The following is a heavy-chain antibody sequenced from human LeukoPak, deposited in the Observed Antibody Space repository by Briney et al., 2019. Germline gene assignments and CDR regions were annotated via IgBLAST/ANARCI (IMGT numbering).Heavy chain of an antibody. D-gene: IGHD3-22*01. Sequence: ASVKVSCKASGYTFTSYGISWVRQAPGQGLEWMGWISAYNGNTNYAQKLQGRVTMTTDTSTSTAYMELRSLRSDDTAVYYCARDFSDYYDSSGYYNSGYFQHWGQGTLVTVSS. CDR3: ARDFSDYYDSSGYYNSGYFQH. V-gene: IGHV1-18*01. CDR1: GYTFTSYG. J-gene: IGHJ1*01. CDR2: ISAYNGNT.